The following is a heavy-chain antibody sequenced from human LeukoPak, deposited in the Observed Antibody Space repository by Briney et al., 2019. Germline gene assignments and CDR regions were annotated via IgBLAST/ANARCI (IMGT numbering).Heavy chain of an antibody. CDR2: FDPEDGET. V-gene: IGHV1-24*01. Sequence: ASVKVSCKVSGYTLTELSMHWVRQAPGKGLEWMGGFDPEDGETIYAQKFRGRVTMTEDTSTDTAYMELSSLRSEDTAVYYCATASSSWYWNYFDYWGQGTLVTVSS. D-gene: IGHD6-13*01. J-gene: IGHJ4*02. CDR3: ATASSSWYWNYFDY. CDR1: GYTLTELS.